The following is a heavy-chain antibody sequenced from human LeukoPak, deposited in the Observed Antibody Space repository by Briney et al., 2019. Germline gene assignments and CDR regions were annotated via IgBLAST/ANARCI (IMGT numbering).Heavy chain of an antibody. V-gene: IGHV5-51*01. Sequence: GESLEISCKGSGYSFANFWIGWVRQMPGKGLEWMGIIYPADSDTRYGPSFQGQVTISADKSISTAYLQWSSLKASDTAMYYCVRLRPGYSYGYFKYWGQGTLVTVSS. CDR2: IYPADSDT. CDR1: GYSFANFW. J-gene: IGHJ4*02. CDR3: VRLRPGYSYGYFKY. D-gene: IGHD5-18*01.